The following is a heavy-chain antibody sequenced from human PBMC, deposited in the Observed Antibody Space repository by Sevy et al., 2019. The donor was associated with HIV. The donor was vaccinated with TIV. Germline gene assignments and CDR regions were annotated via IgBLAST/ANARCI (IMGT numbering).Heavy chain of an antibody. D-gene: IGHD2-15*01. CDR1: GFNLNIYG. V-gene: IGHV1-18*01. CDR2: SSGDNGNS. Sequence: ASVKVSCKASGFNLNIYGISWVRQAPGQGLEWLGWSSGDNGNSNYGQKLQGGVTMTTDTSTSTAYMELRSLRSDDTAVYYCARNWVREGAYCSGGSCPYSNGMDVWGQWTTVTVSS. CDR3: ARNWVREGAYCSGGSCPYSNGMDV. J-gene: IGHJ6*02.